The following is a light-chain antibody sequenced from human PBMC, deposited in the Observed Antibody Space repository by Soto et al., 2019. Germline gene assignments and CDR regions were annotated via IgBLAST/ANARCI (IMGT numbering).Light chain of an antibody. CDR3: CSYAGSSAYV. J-gene: IGLJ1*01. CDR2: EGS. Sequence: QSALTQPASVSGSPGQSITISCTGTSSDVGSYNLVSWYQQHPGKAPKLMIYEGSKRPSGGSNRFSGSKSGNTASLTISGLQAEDESYYYCCSYAGSSAYVFGPGTKVTVL. V-gene: IGLV2-23*01. CDR1: SSDVGSYNL.